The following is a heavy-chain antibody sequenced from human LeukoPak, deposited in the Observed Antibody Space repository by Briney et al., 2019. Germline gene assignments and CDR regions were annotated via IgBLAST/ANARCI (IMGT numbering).Heavy chain of an antibody. Sequence: PGGTLRLSCAASGFTFSSYGMSWVRQAPGKGLEWVSAISGSGGSTYYADSVKGRFTISRDNSKNTLYLQMNSLRAEDTAVYYCAKGVVVDYYYYYYYMDVWGKGTTVTISS. J-gene: IGHJ6*03. CDR2: ISGSGGST. D-gene: IGHD3-22*01. CDR3: AKGVVVDYYYYYYYMDV. V-gene: IGHV3-23*01. CDR1: GFTFSSYG.